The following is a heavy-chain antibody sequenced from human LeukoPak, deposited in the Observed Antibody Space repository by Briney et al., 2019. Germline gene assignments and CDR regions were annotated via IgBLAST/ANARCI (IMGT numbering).Heavy chain of an antibody. J-gene: IGHJ4*02. CDR2: ISTYNGDT. CDR3: ARDTNNEIDY. D-gene: IGHD2-8*01. Sequence: ASVKVSCKSSGYTFSSYGISWVRQAPGQGLEWMGWISTYNGDTQYSQKFQGRVALTRDTSTNTVHMELWSLRSDDTAVYYCARDTNNEIDYWGQGTLVIVSS. V-gene: IGHV1-18*01. CDR1: GYTFSSYG.